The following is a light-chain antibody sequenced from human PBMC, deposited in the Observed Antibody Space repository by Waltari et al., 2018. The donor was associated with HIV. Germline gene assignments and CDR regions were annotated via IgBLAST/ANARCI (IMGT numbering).Light chain of an antibody. Sequence: QSALTQPRSVSASPCQSVTIPSTATSRAVGCYNYVSWYQQHPGNAPKAMIYDVSQRPSGVPDRCSGSKSGNTASLTIAGLQAEDEADYFCCSYAGSYTWVFGGGTKMTVL. CDR2: DVS. V-gene: IGLV2-11*01. CDR3: CSYAGSYTWV. J-gene: IGLJ3*02. CDR1: SRAVGCYNY.